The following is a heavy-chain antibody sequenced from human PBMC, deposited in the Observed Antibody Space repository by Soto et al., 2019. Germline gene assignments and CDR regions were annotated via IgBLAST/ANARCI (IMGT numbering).Heavy chain of an antibody. CDR1: GFTFSTYT. CDR2: IFPGGST. J-gene: IGHJ4*02. CDR3: XXXXXXXXXWTFDL. D-gene: IGHD3-3*01. Sequence: EAPLLESGGQLVQPGGSLRLSCAASGFTFSTYTMNWVRQAPGKGLEWVAGIFPGGSTYYANSVKGRFTISRDHSQSXXXXXXXXXXXXXXXXXXXXXXXXXXXXWTFDLWGQGTLVTVSS. V-gene: IGHV3-23*03.